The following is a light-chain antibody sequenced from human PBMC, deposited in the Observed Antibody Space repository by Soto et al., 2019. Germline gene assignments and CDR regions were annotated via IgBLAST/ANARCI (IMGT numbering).Light chain of an antibody. Sequence: IVLTQSPATLSLSPGERATVSCRASESVSQYLAWYQHKPGQAPRLLIYDTSTRAVGIPARFTGSGSETDFTLTISSLEPEDFAVYYCQQRGDWPVTFGPGTKVQIK. J-gene: IGKJ3*01. CDR2: DTS. CDR1: ESVSQY. CDR3: QQRGDWPVT. V-gene: IGKV3-11*01.